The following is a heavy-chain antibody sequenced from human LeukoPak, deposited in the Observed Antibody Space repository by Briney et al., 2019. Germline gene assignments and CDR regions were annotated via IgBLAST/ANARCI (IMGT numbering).Heavy chain of an antibody. CDR3: AAREGRRWLRFGDGNYYYYMDV. D-gene: IGHD5-12*01. CDR1: GGTFSSYA. CDR2: IIPIFGTA. Sequence: GASVKVSCKASGGTFSSYAISWVRQAPGQGLEWMGGIIPIFGTANYAKKYQSRVTITTNESTSTAYMELSSLRSEDTAVYYCAAREGRRWLRFGDGNYYYYMDVWGKGTTVTVSS. V-gene: IGHV1-69*05. J-gene: IGHJ6*03.